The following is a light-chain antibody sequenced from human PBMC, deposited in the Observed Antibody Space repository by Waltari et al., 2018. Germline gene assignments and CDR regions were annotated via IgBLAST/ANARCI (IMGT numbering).Light chain of an antibody. CDR1: SSGVGYYNY. CDR3: CSYAGSYILV. Sequence: QSALTQPRSVSGSPGQSVTISCTGTSSGVGYYNYVSWYQQRPGKAPRLILYDVTKRPSGVPDRFSGSKSGNTASLTISGLQAEDEADFYCCSYAGSYILVFGGGTKLTVL. CDR2: DVT. J-gene: IGLJ2*01. V-gene: IGLV2-11*01.